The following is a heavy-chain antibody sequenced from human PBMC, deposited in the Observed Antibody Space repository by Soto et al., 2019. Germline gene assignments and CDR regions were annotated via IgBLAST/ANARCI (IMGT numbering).Heavy chain of an antibody. Sequence: SETLSLTCTVSGGSISSGGYYWSWIRQHPGKGLEWIGYIYYSGSTYYNPSLKSRVTISVDTSKNQFSLKLSSVTAADTAVYYCAGDRVTTLGGMDVWGQGTTVTVSS. D-gene: IGHD4-4*01. CDR3: AGDRVTTLGGMDV. CDR2: IYYSGST. CDR1: GGSISSGGYY. J-gene: IGHJ6*02. V-gene: IGHV4-31*03.